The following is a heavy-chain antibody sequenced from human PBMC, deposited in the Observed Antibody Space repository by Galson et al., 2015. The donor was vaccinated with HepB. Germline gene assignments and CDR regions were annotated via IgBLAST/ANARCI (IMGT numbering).Heavy chain of an antibody. CDR3: AKNPASYDYFNMDA. D-gene: IGHD2/OR15-2a*01. Sequence: SLRLSCATSGFSFISYSMNWVRQAPGKGLEWVSYISSGGTRHYADSVKGRFTISRDNAQKSLYLHMNNLRAEDSAIYYCAKNPASYDYFNMDAWGQGTTVTVSS. CDR1: GFSFISYS. V-gene: IGHV3-48*01. J-gene: IGHJ6*02. CDR2: ISSGGTR.